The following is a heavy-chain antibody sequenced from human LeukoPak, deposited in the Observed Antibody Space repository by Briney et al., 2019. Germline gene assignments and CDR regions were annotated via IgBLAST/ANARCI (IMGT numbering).Heavy chain of an antibody. Sequence: GGSLRLSCVVSGFTFSSYSMHWVRQAPGKGLEWVAVMSYDGTNKYYADSVKGRFTMSRDNSKNTLYLQMNSLRVEDTAVYYCVRDSVIRGMDVWGQGTTVTVSS. CDR1: GFTFSSYS. J-gene: IGHJ6*02. CDR3: VRDSVIRGMDV. D-gene: IGHD3-10*01. CDR2: MSYDGTNK. V-gene: IGHV3-30-3*01.